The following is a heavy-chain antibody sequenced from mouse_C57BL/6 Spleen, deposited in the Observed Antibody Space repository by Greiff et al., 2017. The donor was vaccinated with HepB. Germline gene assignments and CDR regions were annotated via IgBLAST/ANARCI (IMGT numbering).Heavy chain of an antibody. D-gene: IGHD1-2*01. J-gene: IGHJ1*03. CDR2: IHPNSGST. Sequence: QVQLQQSGAELVKPGASVKLSCKASGYTFTSYWMHWVKQRPGQGLEWIGMIHPNSGSTNYNEKFKSKATLTVDKSSSTAYMQLSSLTSEDSAVYYCARPSLLRDWYFDVWGTGTTVTVSS. V-gene: IGHV1-64*01. CDR1: GYTFTSYW. CDR3: ARPSLLRDWYFDV.